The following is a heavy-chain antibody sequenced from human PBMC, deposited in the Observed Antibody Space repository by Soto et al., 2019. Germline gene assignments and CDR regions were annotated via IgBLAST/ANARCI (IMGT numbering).Heavy chain of an antibody. Sequence: GGSLRLSCAASGFTFSSYSMNWVRQAPGMGLEWVSSISSSSSYIYYADSVKGRFTISRDNAKNSLYLQMNSLRAEDTAVYYCARVRIVGATHDYWGQGTLVTVSS. CDR1: GFTFSSYS. CDR2: ISSSSSYI. CDR3: ARVRIVGATHDY. D-gene: IGHD1-26*01. V-gene: IGHV3-21*01. J-gene: IGHJ4*02.